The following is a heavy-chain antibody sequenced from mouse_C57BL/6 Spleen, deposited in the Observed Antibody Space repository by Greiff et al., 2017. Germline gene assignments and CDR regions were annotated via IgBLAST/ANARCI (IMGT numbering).Heavy chain of an antibody. CDR1: GYTFTSYW. V-gene: IGHV1-50*01. D-gene: IGHD2-4*01. J-gene: IGHJ2*01. CDR2: IDPSDSST. CDR3: ARSYDFGYYFDY. Sequence: QVQLQQSGAELVKPGASVKLSCKASGYTFTSYWMQWVKQRPGQGLEWIGEIDPSDSSTNYNQKFKGKATLTVDTSSSTAYMQLSSLTSEDSAVYYCARSYDFGYYFDYWGQGTTLTVSS.